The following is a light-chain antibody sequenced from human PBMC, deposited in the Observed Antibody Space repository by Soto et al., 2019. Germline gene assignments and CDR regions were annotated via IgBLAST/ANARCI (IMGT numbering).Light chain of an antibody. CDR1: QSVGRT. V-gene: IGKV3-11*01. CDR3: QQRDSWPLT. CDR2: DAS. J-gene: IGKJ4*01. Sequence: VLTQSPSTLSLSPGEIATRSCRASQSVGRTLAWFQQKPGQAPRLLIYDASNRATGIPARFTGSGSGTDFTLTIRSLEHEDFAIYYCQQRDSWPLTFGGGTKVDIK.